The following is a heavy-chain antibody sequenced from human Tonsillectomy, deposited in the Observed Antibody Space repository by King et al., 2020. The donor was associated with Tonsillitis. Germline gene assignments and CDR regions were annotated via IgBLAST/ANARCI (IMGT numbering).Heavy chain of an antibody. CDR2: ISRSTTYT. J-gene: IGHJ4*02. CDR3: ARAFGSGSYFLDY. V-gene: IGHV3-11*06. CDR1: GLTFSDYY. Sequence: VQLVESGGDLVKPGGSLRLSCAASGLTFSDYYMTWIRQAPGKGLEWVAYISRSTTYTDYADSVRGRFTISRDNAKNSLYLQMDSLRVEDTAVYYCARAFGSGSYFLDYWGQGTLVTVSS. D-gene: IGHD3-10*01.